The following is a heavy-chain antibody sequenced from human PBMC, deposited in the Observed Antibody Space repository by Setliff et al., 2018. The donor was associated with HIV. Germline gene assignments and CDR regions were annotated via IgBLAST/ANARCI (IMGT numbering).Heavy chain of an antibody. J-gene: IGHJ5*02. CDR2: IDPSGGST. CDR3: GRDSSFGERPNWFDP. V-gene: IGHV1-46*01. CDR1: GYPFIKYY. Sequence: ASVKVSCKASGYPFIKYYMHCVRQAPGHGLAWMGIIDPSGGSTRYAQKFQGRVTMTRDTSTNTVYMELSSLRAEDTAVYYCGRDSSFGERPNWFDPWGQGTLVTVSS. D-gene: IGHD3-10*01.